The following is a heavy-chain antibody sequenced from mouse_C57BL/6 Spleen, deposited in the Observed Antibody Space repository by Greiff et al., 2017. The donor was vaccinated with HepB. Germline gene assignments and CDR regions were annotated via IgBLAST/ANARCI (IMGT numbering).Heavy chain of an antibody. V-gene: IGHV5-4*01. CDR3: ARDPNWYVGY. D-gene: IGHD4-1*01. CDR1: GFTFSSYA. Sequence: EVHLVESGGGLVKPGGSLKLSCAASGFTFSSYAMSWVRQTPETRLEWVATISDGGSYTYYPDNVKGRFTISRDNAKNTLYLQMSHLKFEDTAMSYCARDPNWYVGYWGQGTLVTVSA. CDR2: ISDGGSYT. J-gene: IGHJ3*01.